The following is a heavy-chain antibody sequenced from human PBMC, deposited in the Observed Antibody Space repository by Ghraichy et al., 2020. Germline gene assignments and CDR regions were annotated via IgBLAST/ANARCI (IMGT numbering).Heavy chain of an antibody. CDR2: IIPILGIA. CDR1: GGTFSSYT. CDR3: ARVGCDSVVVPAAIRDYYYGMDV. V-gene: IGHV1-69*02. J-gene: IGHJ6*02. Sequence: SVKVSCKASGGTFSSYTISWVRQAPGQGLEWMGRIIPILGIANYAQKFQGRVTITADKSTSTAYMELSSLRSEDTAVYYCARVGCDSVVVPAAIRDYYYGMDVWGQGTTVTVSS. D-gene: IGHD2-2*01.